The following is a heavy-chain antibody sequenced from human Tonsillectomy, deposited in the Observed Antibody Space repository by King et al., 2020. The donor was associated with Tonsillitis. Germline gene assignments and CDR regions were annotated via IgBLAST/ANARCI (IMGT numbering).Heavy chain of an antibody. CDR1: GFTFDDYT. V-gene: IGHV3-43*01. Sequence: VQLVESGGVVVQPGGSLRLSCAASGFTFDDYTMHWVRQAPGKGLEWVSVISWDGGSTYYADSVKGRFTIYRDNSKNSLYLQMNSLRTEDTALYYCAKGWYDSSGYCDYWGQGTLVTVSS. J-gene: IGHJ4*02. CDR3: AKGWYDSSGYCDY. CDR2: ISWDGGST. D-gene: IGHD3-22*01.